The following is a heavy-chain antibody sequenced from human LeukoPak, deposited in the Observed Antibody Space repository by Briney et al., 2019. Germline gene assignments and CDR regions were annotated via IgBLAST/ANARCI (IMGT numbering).Heavy chain of an antibody. J-gene: IGHJ4*02. D-gene: IGHD3-10*01. Sequence: GGSLRLSCAASGFTFSDYYMSWIRQAPGKGLEWVSYISSSGSTIYYADSVKGRFTISRDNSKNTLYLQMNSLRAEDTAVYYCARDWGASGSYFVDYWGQGTLVTVSS. CDR3: ARDWGASGSYFVDY. CDR1: GFTFSDYY. CDR2: ISSSGSTI. V-gene: IGHV3-11*04.